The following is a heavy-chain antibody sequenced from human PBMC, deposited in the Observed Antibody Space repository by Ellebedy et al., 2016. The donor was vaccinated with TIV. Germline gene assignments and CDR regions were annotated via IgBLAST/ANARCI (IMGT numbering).Heavy chain of an antibody. CDR1: GFTFSKYA. CDR2: ISGNGDST. J-gene: IGHJ4*02. D-gene: IGHD3-22*01. Sequence: GESLKISCAASGFTFSKYAMSWVRQAPGKGLEWVSGISGNGDSTYYADSVKGRFTVSRDNSKNKLYLQMNSLRAEDTAVYYCAKEDYYDSSGPLDYWGQGTLVTVSS. V-gene: IGHV3-23*01. CDR3: AKEDYYDSSGPLDY.